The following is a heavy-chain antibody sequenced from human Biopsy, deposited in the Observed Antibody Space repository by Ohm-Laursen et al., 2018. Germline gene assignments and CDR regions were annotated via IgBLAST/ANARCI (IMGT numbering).Heavy chain of an antibody. Sequence: SDTLSLTCTVSGGSISNNNYYWGWIRQPPGKGLEWIGSIFYRGSTHYKPPLKSRVNISVDTSKNQFSLKLTSVTAADTAVYYCARDYDTSGYYYVSWGQGTLVTVSS. CDR2: IFYRGST. D-gene: IGHD3-22*01. CDR1: GGSISNNNYY. J-gene: IGHJ5*02. CDR3: ARDYDTSGYYYVS. V-gene: IGHV4-39*01.